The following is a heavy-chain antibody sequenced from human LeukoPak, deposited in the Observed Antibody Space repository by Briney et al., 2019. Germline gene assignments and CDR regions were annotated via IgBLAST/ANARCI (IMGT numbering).Heavy chain of an antibody. J-gene: IGHJ3*02. CDR1: GFTFSSYG. CDR3: ASSVRSSWDVPNDAFDI. CDR2: ISGSGGST. V-gene: IGHV3-23*01. D-gene: IGHD6-13*01. Sequence: GGSLRLSCAASGFTFSSYGMSWVRQAPGKGLEWVSAISGSGGSTYYADSVKGRFTISRDNSKNTLYLQMGSLRAEDMAVYYCASSVRSSWDVPNDAFDIWGQGTMVTVSS.